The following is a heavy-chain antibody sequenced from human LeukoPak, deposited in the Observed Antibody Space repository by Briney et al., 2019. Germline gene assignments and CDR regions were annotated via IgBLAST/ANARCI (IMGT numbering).Heavy chain of an antibody. J-gene: IGHJ4*02. Sequence: PSETLSLTCTVSGGSISTYSWTCVRQSPGKGLEWIGSVFTTTTNYSPALRSRVAISVHTSKNQFSLRLESVTTADTAVYYCARDTTVASGMQFWGQGALVTVSS. CDR2: VFTTTT. V-gene: IGHV4-4*07. CDR3: ARDTTVASGMQF. D-gene: IGHD6-19*01. CDR1: GGSISTYS.